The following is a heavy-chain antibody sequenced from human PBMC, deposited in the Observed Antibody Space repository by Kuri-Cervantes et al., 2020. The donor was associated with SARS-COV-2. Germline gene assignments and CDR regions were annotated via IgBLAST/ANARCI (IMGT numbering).Heavy chain of an antibody. Sequence: GESLKISCAASGFTFSSYSMDWVRQAPGKGLEWVSSISSSSSYIYYADSVKGRFTISRDNSKNTPYLQMNSLRAEDTAVYYCAKWTTVVSAFDIWGQGTTVTVSS. J-gene: IGHJ3*02. CDR3: AKWTTVVSAFDI. CDR2: ISSSSSYI. CDR1: GFTFSSYS. V-gene: IGHV3-21*04. D-gene: IGHD4-23*01.